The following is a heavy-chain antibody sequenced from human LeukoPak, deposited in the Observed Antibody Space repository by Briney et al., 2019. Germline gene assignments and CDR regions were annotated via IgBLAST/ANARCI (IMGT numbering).Heavy chain of an antibody. D-gene: IGHD1-26*01. V-gene: IGHV4-34*01. CDR1: GGSFSGYY. CDR3: ARPLYSGSYRGAFDI. Sequence: SETLSLTCAVYGGSFSGYYWSWIRQPPGKGLEWIGEINHSGSTNYNPSLKSRVTISVDTSKNQFSLKLSSVTAADTAVYYCARPLYSGSYRGAFDIWGQGTMVTVSS. J-gene: IGHJ3*02. CDR2: INHSGST.